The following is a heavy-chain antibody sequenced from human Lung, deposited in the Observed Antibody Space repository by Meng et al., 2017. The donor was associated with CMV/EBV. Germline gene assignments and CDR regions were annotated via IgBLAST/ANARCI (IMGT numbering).Heavy chain of an antibody. J-gene: IGHJ4*02. Sequence: SXXVSXXASGYTFTDYYMHWVRQAPGQRLEWMGWINPSNGGTDYAQKFQGRVTMTRDTSISTAYIELSRLRSDDTAVYYCARGSPITGARTPYYYWGQGXLVTVSS. V-gene: IGHV1-2*02. CDR1: GYTFTDYY. CDR2: INPSNGGT. D-gene: IGHD1-20*01. CDR3: ARGSPITGARTPYYY.